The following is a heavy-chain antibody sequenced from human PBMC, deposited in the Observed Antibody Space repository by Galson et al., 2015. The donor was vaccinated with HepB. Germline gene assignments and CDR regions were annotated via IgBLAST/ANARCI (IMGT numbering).Heavy chain of an antibody. CDR3: ARVFPGPTLPGEPEYNWFDP. D-gene: IGHD3-10*01. CDR1: GGTFSSYA. V-gene: IGHV1-69*13. Sequence: SVKVSCKASGGTFSSYAISWVRQAPGQGLEWMGGIIPIFGTANYAQKFQGRVTITADESTSTAYMELSSLRSEDTAVYYCARVFPGPTLPGEPEYNWFDPWGQGTLVTVSS. J-gene: IGHJ5*02. CDR2: IIPIFGTA.